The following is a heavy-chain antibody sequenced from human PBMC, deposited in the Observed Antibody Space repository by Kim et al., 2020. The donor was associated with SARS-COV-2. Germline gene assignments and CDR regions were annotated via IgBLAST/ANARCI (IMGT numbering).Heavy chain of an antibody. D-gene: IGHD2-21*01. V-gene: IGHV3-72*01. J-gene: IGHJ3*02. Sequence: AASVTGRFTISRDDSKHSLYLQMNSLKSEDTAMYYCVRGGVVVATTDAFDIWGQGTMVTVSS. CDR3: VRGGVVVATTDAFDI.